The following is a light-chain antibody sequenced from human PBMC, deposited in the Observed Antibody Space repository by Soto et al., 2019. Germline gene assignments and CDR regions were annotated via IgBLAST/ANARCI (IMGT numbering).Light chain of an antibody. Sequence: QSVLTQPASVSGSPGQSITLSCTGTSSDVGGYNYVSWYQQHPGKAPKLMIYEVSNRPSGVSNRFSGSKSGNTASLTISGLQAEDEADYYCTSYTRNTAVVFGGGTKVTVL. CDR3: TSYTRNTAVV. J-gene: IGLJ2*01. CDR1: SSDVGGYNY. CDR2: EVS. V-gene: IGLV2-14*01.